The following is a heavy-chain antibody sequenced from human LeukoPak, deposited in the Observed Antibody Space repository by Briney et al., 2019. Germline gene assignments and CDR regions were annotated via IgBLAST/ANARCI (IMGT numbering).Heavy chain of an antibody. J-gene: IGHJ5*02. CDR1: GFTFSNAW. CDR2: IRSNSDGGTI. V-gene: IGHV3-15*07. D-gene: IGHD3-22*01. Sequence: GGSLRLSCVTSGFTFSNAWMNWVRQAPGKGLEWVGRIRSNSDGGTIDYAAPVKGRFTPSRDDSKTTLYLQMNSLQTEDTAVYYCATDFYDSTWGQGTLVTVSS. CDR3: ATDFYDST.